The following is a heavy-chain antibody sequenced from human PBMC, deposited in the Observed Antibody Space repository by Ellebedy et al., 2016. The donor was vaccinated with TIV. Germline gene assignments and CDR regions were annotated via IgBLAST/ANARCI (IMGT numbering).Heavy chain of an antibody. CDR1: GYTFTSYA. Sequence: ASVKVSXXPSGYTFTSYAIHWVRQAPGHRLEWMGWINADSGKTRYSQKLQGRVTMTTDTSTSTAYMELRSLRSDDTAVYYCAREGSWYSSSWSDYWGQGTLVTVSS. D-gene: IGHD6-13*01. CDR2: INADSGKT. CDR3: AREGSWYSSSWSDY. V-gene: IGHV1-3*01. J-gene: IGHJ4*02.